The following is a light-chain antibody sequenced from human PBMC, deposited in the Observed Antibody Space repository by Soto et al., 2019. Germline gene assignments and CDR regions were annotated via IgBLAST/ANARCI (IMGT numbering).Light chain of an antibody. CDR3: CSYTTSSTYV. Sequence: VLTPPASLSGAPGDGIAISCPGNSSDVGGYNYVSWYQQHPGKAPKLMIYDVSNRPSGVSNRFSGSKSGNTASLTISGLQAEDEADYYCCSYTTSSTYVFGTGTKVTVL. CDR2: DVS. V-gene: IGLV2-14*03. CDR1: SSDVGGYNY. J-gene: IGLJ1*01.